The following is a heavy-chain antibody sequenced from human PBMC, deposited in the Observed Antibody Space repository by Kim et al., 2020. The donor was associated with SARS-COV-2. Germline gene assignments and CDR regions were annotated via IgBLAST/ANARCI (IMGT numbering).Heavy chain of an antibody. V-gene: IGHV3-33*01. Sequence: GGSLRLSCAASGFTFSSYGMHWVRQAPGKGLEWVAVIWYDGSNKYYADSVKGRFTISRDNSKNTLYLQMNSLRAEDTAVYYCARPSAVGATSLSAFDIWGQGTMVTVSS. CDR2: IWYDGSNK. CDR3: ARPSAVGATSLSAFDI. D-gene: IGHD1-26*01. J-gene: IGHJ3*02. CDR1: GFTFSSYG.